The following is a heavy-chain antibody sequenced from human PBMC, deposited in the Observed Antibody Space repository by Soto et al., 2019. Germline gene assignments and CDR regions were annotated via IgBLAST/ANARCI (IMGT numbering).Heavy chain of an antibody. D-gene: IGHD4-17*01. V-gene: IGHV3-15*01. Sequence: GGSLRLSCAASEFTFANAWISWVRQAPGKGLEWVGRIKSKADGGTTDYAAPVKGRFTFSRDGSQNTLYLQMNSLKTEDTAVYYCTSLYYGHWGQGTLVTVSS. CDR2: IKSKADGGTT. CDR1: EFTFANAW. J-gene: IGHJ4*02. CDR3: TSLYYGH.